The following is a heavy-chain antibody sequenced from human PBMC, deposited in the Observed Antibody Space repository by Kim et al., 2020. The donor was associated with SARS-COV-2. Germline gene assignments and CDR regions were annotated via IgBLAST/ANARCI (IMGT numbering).Heavy chain of an antibody. CDR2: ISSGGTT. CDR3: AKNRSRSYGFDT. D-gene: IGHD6-6*01. Sequence: GGSLRLSCAASGFTVSSNYMNWVRQAPGKGLEWVSGISSGGTTNYADSVRGRFTIFSDNSKNTVYLQQNNRRTEDTAVDYCAKNRSRSYGFDTWVQGTMVT. J-gene: IGHJ3*02. V-gene: IGHV3-53*01. CDR1: GFTVSSNY.